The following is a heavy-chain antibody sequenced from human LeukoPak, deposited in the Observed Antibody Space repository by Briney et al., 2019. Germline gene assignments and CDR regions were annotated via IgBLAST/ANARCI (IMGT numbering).Heavy chain of an antibody. D-gene: IGHD2-15*01. Sequence: ASVKVSCKASGYTFTSYYMHWVRQAPGQGLEWMGIINPSGGSTSYAQKFQGRVTMTRDTSASTVYMELSSLRSEDTAVYYCARDLGYCSGGSCYSGVRAWFDPWGQGTLVTVSS. CDR1: GYTFTSYY. J-gene: IGHJ5*02. V-gene: IGHV1-46*01. CDR2: INPSGGST. CDR3: ARDLGYCSGGSCYSGVRAWFDP.